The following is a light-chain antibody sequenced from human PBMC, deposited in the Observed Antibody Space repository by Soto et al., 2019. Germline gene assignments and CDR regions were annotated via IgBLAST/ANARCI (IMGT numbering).Light chain of an antibody. CDR2: GSF. J-gene: IGKJ5*01. V-gene: IGKV3-15*01. Sequence: EIVITQSPVTLSASPGESATLSCRASQSVDKNVAWYQQTPCQAPRLLIGGSFARATGIPARFSGSGSGSEFTLTIRGLQSEDFAVYYCQQYNDRPPITFGQGTRLEI. CDR3: QQYNDRPPIT. CDR1: QSVDKN.